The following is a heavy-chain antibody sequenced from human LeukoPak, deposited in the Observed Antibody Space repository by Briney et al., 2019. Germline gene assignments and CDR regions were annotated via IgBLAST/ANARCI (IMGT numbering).Heavy chain of an antibody. J-gene: IGHJ4*02. V-gene: IGHV3-23*01. Sequence: PGGSLRLSCAASGFTFSNHAMSWVRQAPGKGLQWVSVISGGGRTTEYADSVKGRFTVSRDNSKNTLSLQMNSLRVEDTAIYYCAKNVVVKRYFDYWGQGTPVIVSS. CDR3: AKNVVVKRYFDY. CDR1: GFTFSNHA. D-gene: IGHD2-21*01. CDR2: ISGGGRTT.